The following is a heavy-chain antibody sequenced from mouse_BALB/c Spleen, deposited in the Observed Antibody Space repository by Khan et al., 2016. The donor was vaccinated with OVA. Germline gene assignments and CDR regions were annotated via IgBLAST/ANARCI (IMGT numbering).Heavy chain of an antibody. CDR2: IAPGSSNG. J-gene: IGHJ4*01. CDR1: GYTFTSYW. V-gene: IGHV1S41*01. Sequence: DLVKPGASVKLSCKASGYTFTSYWINWIKQGPGQGLEWIGRIAPGSSNGYYNALFKGKATLTVDTSSSTAYIQLSGLSSEDSAVYLCARENYFGRSGNAVEYWGQGTSVTVSS. CDR3: ARENYFGRSGNAVEY. D-gene: IGHD1-1*01.